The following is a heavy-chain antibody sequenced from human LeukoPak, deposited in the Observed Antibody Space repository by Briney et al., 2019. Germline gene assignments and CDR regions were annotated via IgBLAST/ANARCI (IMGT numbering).Heavy chain of an antibody. J-gene: IGHJ4*02. CDR2: IIPIFGTA. CDR1: GGTFSSYA. Sequence: ASVKVSCKASGGTFSSYAISWVRQAPGQGLEWMGGIIPIFGTANYAQKFQGRVTITTDESTSTAYMELSSLRSEDTAVYYCARDGGIRDFWSGYYAYYFDYWGQGTLVTVSS. V-gene: IGHV1-69*05. D-gene: IGHD3-3*01. CDR3: ARDGGIRDFWSGYYAYYFDY.